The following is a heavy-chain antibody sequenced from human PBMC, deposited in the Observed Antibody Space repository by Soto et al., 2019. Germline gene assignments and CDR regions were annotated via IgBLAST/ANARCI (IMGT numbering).Heavy chain of an antibody. CDR3: VKESLGYCSGGSCYRGAFDI. Sequence: GGSLRLSCSASGFTFSSYAMHWVRQAPGKGLEYVSTINTNGGSTYYADSVKGRFTISRDNSKNTLYLQMSSLRAEDTAVYYCVKESLGYCSGGSCYRGAFDIWGQGTMVTVSS. J-gene: IGHJ3*02. V-gene: IGHV3-64D*08. D-gene: IGHD2-15*01. CDR2: INTNGGST. CDR1: GFTFSSYA.